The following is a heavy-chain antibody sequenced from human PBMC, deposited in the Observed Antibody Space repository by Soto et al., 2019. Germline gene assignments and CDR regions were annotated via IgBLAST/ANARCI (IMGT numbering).Heavy chain of an antibody. Sequence: EVQLLESGGGLVQPGGSLRLSCAASGFTFSSYAMSWVRQAPGKGLEWVSAISGSGGSTYYADSVKGRFTISRDNSKNTLYLKMNSLRAEDTAVYYCATLYYYDSSGYYYGAFDIWGQGTMVTVSS. CDR2: ISGSGGST. J-gene: IGHJ3*02. CDR1: GFTFSSYA. CDR3: ATLYYYDSSGYYYGAFDI. V-gene: IGHV3-23*01. D-gene: IGHD3-22*01.